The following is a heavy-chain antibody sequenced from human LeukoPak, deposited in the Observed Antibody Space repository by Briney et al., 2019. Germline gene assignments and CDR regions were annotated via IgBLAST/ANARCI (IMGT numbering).Heavy chain of an antibody. J-gene: IGHJ4*02. CDR2: ISPYNGNT. V-gene: IGHV1-18*04. D-gene: IGHD2-8*01. CDR3: ARAPYCTNGVCSFDY. CDR1: GYTFTGYY. Sequence: GASVKVSCKASGYTFTGYYMHWVRQAPGQGLEWLGWISPYNGNTNYAQKLQGRVTMTPDTSTNTAYMDLRSLRSDDTAVYYCARAPYCTNGVCSFDYWGQGTLVTVSS.